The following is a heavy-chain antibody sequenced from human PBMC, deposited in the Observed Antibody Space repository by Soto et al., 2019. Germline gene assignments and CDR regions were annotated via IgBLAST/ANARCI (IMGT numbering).Heavy chain of an antibody. Sequence: AGGSLRLSCAASGFTFSSYGMHWVRQAPGKGLEWVAVISYDGSNKYYADSVKGRFTISRDNSKNTLYLQMNSLRAEDTAVYYCAKVPNDPRRIAVAGEEYYFDYWGQGTLVTVSS. CDR1: GFTFSSYG. J-gene: IGHJ4*02. D-gene: IGHD6-19*01. CDR3: AKVPNDPRRIAVAGEEYYFDY. V-gene: IGHV3-30*18. CDR2: ISYDGSNK.